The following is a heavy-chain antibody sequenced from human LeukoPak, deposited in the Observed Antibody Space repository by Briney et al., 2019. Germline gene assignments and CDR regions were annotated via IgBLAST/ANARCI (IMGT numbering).Heavy chain of an antibody. V-gene: IGHV4-34*01. Sequence: SETLSLTCAVYGGSFSDYYWSWIRQSPGKGLEWIGEINHSGSTNYNPSLKSRVTISIDTSKNQFSLKLSSVTAADTAVYYCARGLGYSTAFDIWGQGTMVTVSS. J-gene: IGHJ3*02. CDR1: GGSFSDYY. CDR3: ARGLGYSTAFDI. D-gene: IGHD1-26*01. CDR2: INHSGST.